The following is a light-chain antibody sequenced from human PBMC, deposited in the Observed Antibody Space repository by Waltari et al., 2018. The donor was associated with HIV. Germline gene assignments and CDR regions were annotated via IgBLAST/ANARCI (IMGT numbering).Light chain of an antibody. CDR2: NAS. CDR3: QHYNTYPWT. J-gene: IGKJ1*01. CDR1: QSISSW. Sequence: QMTQSPFTLSASVGDRVTITCRASQSISSWFAWYQQKPGKAPKLLIYNASSLQTGVPSRFSGSGFGTEFTLTISSLQPDDCATYYCQHYNTYPWTFGQGTKVEIK. V-gene: IGKV1-5*03.